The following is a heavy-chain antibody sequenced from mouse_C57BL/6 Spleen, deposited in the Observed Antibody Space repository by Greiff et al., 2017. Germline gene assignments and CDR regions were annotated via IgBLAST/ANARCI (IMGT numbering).Heavy chain of an antibody. CDR3: ARGYYGSRGAWFAY. V-gene: IGHV1-69*01. D-gene: IGHD1-1*01. CDR1: GYTFTSYW. Sequence: QVQLQQPGAELVMPGASVKLSCKASGYTFTSYWMHWVKQRPGQGLEWIGEIDPSDSYTNYNQKFKGKSTLTVDKSSSTAYMQLSSLTSEDSAVYYCARGYYGSRGAWFAYWGQGTLVTVSA. J-gene: IGHJ3*01. CDR2: IDPSDSYT.